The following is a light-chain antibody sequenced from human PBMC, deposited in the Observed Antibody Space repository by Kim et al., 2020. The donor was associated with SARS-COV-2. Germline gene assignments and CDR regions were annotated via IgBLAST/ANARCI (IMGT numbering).Light chain of an antibody. J-gene: IGLJ3*02. CDR2: GKN. Sequence: ALGQTVRITCQGDSLRSYYASWDQQKPGQAPVLVIYGKNNRPSGIPDRFSGSSSGNTASLTITGAQAEDEADYYCNARDSSGNHWVFGGGTQLTVL. CDR3: NARDSSGNHWV. V-gene: IGLV3-19*01. CDR1: SLRSYY.